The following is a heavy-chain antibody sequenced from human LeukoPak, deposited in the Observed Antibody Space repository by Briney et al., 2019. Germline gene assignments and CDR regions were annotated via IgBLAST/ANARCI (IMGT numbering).Heavy chain of an antibody. CDR2: IRTKIEGETR. J-gene: IGHJ6*02. CDR3: TTERNWELLRPYGLDI. Sequence: GSLRLSCAASGFNLKYVWMNWVRQVPGKGLEWVGRIRTKIEGETRDYPAPVKGRFIISRDDSKTTLYLQMNGLKTEDSAVYYCTTERNWELLRPYGLDIWGQGTTVIVSS. CDR1: GFNLKYVW. V-gene: IGHV3-15*01. D-gene: IGHD1-26*01.